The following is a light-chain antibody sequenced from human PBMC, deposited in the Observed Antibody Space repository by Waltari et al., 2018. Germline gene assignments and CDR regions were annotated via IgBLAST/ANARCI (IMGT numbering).Light chain of an antibody. CDR2: QDS. CDR3: QAWDSSTLWV. Sequence: SYELTQPPSVSVSPGQTASITCSGDKLGDKYACWYQQKPGQSPALVIYQDSKRPSGIPERFSGSDSGNTATLTISGTQAMDEADYYCQAWDSSTLWVFGGGTKLTVL. CDR1: KLGDKY. J-gene: IGLJ3*02. V-gene: IGLV3-1*01.